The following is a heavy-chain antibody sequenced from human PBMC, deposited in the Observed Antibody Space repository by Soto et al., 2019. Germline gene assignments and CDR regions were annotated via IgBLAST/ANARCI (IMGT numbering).Heavy chain of an antibody. V-gene: IGHV1-18*01. D-gene: IGHD3-3*01. CDR2: ISAYNGNT. CDR3: ARTYYDFWSGYYTLYYYYGMDV. Sequence: ASVKVSCKASGYTFTSYGISWVRQAPGQGLEWMGWISAYNGNTNYAQKLQGRVTMTTDTSTSTAYMELRSLRSDGTAVYYCARTYYDFWSGYYTLYYYYGMDVWGQGTTVTVSS. J-gene: IGHJ6*02. CDR1: GYTFTSYG.